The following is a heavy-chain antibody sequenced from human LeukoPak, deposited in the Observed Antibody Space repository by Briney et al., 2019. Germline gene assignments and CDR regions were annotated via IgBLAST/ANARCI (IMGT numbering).Heavy chain of an antibody. CDR3: ARRGDGYNLDY. Sequence: SETLSLTCAVYGGSFSGYYWSWIRQPPGKGLEWIGEINHSGSTNYNPSLKSRVTVSVDTSKNQFSLKLSSVTAADTAVYYCARRGDGYNLDYWGQGTLVTVSS. V-gene: IGHV4-34*01. D-gene: IGHD5-24*01. CDR2: INHSGST. J-gene: IGHJ4*02. CDR1: GGSFSGYY.